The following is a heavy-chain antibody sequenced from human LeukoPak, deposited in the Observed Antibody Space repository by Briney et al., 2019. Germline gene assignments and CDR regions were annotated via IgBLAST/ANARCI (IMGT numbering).Heavy chain of an antibody. J-gene: IGHJ6*03. CDR3: TRGGLLGYYYYHMDV. V-gene: IGHV1-2*02. CDR2: IDSNSGGT. Sequence: ASVKVSCKTSGYTFTGYYIHWVRQAPGQGLEWMGWIDSNSGGTNYAQKFQGRVTMTRDTSIYTAYMELSRLRSDDTAVYYCTRGGLLGYYYYHMDVWGKGTTVTVSS. CDR1: GYTFTGYY. D-gene: IGHD3-16*01.